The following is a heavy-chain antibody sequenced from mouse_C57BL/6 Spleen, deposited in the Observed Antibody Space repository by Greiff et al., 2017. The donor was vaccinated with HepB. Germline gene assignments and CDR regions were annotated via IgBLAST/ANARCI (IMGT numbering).Heavy chain of an antibody. J-gene: IGHJ2*01. CDR1: GFTFSSYA. D-gene: IGHD2-12*01. V-gene: IGHV5-4*01. Sequence: EVKVVESGGGLVKPGGSLKLSCAASGFTFSSYAMSWVRQTPEKRLEWVATISDGGSYTYYPDNVKGRFTISRDNAKNNLYLQMSHLKSEDTAMYYCARDIALDYWGQGTTLTVSS. CDR2: ISDGGSYT. CDR3: ARDIALDY.